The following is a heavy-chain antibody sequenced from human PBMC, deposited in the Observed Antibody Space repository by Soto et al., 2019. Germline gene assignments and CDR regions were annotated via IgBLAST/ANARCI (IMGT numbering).Heavy chain of an antibody. J-gene: IGHJ1*01. V-gene: IGHV4-59*08. D-gene: IGHD4-17*01. CDR2: IYYSGST. CDR3: ARYDYGEYFQH. CDR1: GGSISSYY. Sequence: SETLSLTCTVSGGSISSYYWSWIRQPPGKGLEWIGYIYYSGSTNYNPSLKSRVTISLDTSKNQFSLKLSSVTAADTAVYYCARYDYGEYFQHWGQGTLVTVSS.